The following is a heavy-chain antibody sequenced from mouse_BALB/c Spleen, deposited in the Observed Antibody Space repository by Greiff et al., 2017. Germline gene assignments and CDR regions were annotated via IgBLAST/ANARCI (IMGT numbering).Heavy chain of an antibody. CDR1: GFTFSSFG. CDR2: ISSGSSTI. V-gene: IGHV5-17*02. J-gene: IGHJ4*01. Sequence: EVQRVESGGGLVQPGGSRKLSCAASGFTFSSFGMHWVRQAPEKGLEWVAYISSGSSTIYYADTVKGRFTISRDNPKNTLFLQMTSLRSEDTAMYYCAREGDDGYYERFFFAMDYWGQGTSVTVSS. CDR3: AREGDDGYYERFFFAMDY. D-gene: IGHD2-3*01.